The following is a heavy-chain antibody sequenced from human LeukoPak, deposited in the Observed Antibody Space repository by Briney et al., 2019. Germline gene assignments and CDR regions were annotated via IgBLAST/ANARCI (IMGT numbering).Heavy chain of an antibody. CDR3: ARGSGSYYFDAFDI. Sequence: RGSLRLSCAASGSTFSSYWMSWVRQAPGKGLEWVANIKQDGSEKYYVDSVKGRFTISRDNAKNSLYPQMNSLRAEDTAVYYCARGSGSYYFDAFDIWGQGTMVTVSS. CDR1: GSTFSSYW. CDR2: IKQDGSEK. V-gene: IGHV3-7*04. J-gene: IGHJ3*02. D-gene: IGHD1-26*01.